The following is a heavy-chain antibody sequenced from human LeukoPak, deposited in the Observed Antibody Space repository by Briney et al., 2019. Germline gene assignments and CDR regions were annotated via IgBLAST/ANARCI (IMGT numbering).Heavy chain of an antibody. Sequence: SETLSFTCTVSGGSISSGDCYWSWIRQPPGKGLEWIGYIYYSGSTYYNPSLRSRVTISVDTSKNQFSLKLSSVTAADTAVYYCARDSRDYSNYYFDYWGQGTLVTVSS. CDR3: ARDSRDYSNYYFDY. D-gene: IGHD4-4*01. CDR2: IYYSGST. J-gene: IGHJ4*02. CDR1: GGSISSGDCY. V-gene: IGHV4-30-4*01.